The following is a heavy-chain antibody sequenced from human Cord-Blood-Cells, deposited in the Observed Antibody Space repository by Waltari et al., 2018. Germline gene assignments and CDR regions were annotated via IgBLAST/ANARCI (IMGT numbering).Heavy chain of an antibody. CDR3: ARRSGYYTDY. CDR2: IYYSGST. CDR1: GGSTSSSSYY. V-gene: IGHV4-39*01. J-gene: IGHJ4*02. Sequence: QLQLQESGPGLVKPSETLYLTCTVSGGSTSSSSYYWGWIRQPPGKGLEWIGSIYYSGSTYYNPSLKSRVTISVDTSKNQFSLKLSSVTAADTAVYYCARRSGYYTDYWGQGTLVTVSS. D-gene: IGHD3-3*01.